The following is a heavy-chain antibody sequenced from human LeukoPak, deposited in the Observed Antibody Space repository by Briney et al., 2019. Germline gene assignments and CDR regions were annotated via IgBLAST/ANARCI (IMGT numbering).Heavy chain of an antibody. D-gene: IGHD6-13*01. V-gene: IGHV3-48*01. J-gene: IGHJ6*03. CDR1: GFTFSSYS. Sequence: GGSLRLSCAASGFTFSSYSMNWVRQAPGKGLEWVSYISSGSSTIYYADSVKGRFTISRDSAKNSLYLQMNSLRAEDTAAYYCARVDAAVRPYYYNYMDVWGKGTTVTVSS. CDR3: ARVDAAVRPYYYNYMDV. CDR2: ISSGSSTI.